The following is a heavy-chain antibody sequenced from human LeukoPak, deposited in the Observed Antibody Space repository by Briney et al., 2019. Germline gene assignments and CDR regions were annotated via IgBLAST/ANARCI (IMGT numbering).Heavy chain of an antibody. CDR2: ISYDGSNK. V-gene: IGHV3-30*05. D-gene: IGHD3-10*01. CDR3: ARGTYYYGSGNGYYFDY. J-gene: IGHJ4*02. CDR1: GFTFSSYS. Sequence: GGSLRLSCAASGFTFSSYSMNWVRQAPGKGLEWVAVISYDGSNKYYADSVKGRFTISRDNSKNTLYLQMNSLRAEDTAVYYCARGTYYYGSGNGYYFDYWGQGTLVTVSS.